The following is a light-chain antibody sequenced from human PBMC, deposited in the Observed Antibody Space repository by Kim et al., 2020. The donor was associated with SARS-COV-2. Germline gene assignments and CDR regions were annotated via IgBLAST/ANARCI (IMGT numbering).Light chain of an antibody. Sequence: PEQSVTISCTGTSSDVGAYNYVSWYQQHPGKAPKLMIYPVTQRPSGVPDRFSGSKSGNTASLNVSGLQAEDEADYYCSSYAGSVVFGTGTKVTVL. V-gene: IGLV2-8*01. CDR3: SSYAGSVV. CDR1: SSDVGAYNY. J-gene: IGLJ1*01. CDR2: PVT.